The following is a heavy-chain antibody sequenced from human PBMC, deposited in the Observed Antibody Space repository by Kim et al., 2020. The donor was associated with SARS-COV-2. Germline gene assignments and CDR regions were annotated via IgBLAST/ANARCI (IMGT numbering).Heavy chain of an antibody. CDR3: ARTDYGDYRNAFDI. J-gene: IGHJ3*02. Sequence: RFQGRVTITTDESTSTAYMELSSLRSEDTAVYYCARTDYGDYRNAFDIWGQGTMVTVSS. D-gene: IGHD4-17*01. V-gene: IGHV1-69*05.